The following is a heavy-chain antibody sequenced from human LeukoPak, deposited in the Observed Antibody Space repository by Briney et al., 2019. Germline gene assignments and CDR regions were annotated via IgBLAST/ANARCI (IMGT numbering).Heavy chain of an antibody. Sequence: SVNVSCKSSGGTFSSHTISWVRQAPGQGLEWMGEIVPLFTTTNYAQKFQGRVTLTADESTSTAYMELSSLSSEDTAVYYCARDHLRYFDWYLLSDALDIWGQGTRVTVSS. CDR3: ARDHLRYFDWYLLSDALDI. J-gene: IGHJ3*02. V-gene: IGHV1-69*13. CDR1: GGTFSSHT. CDR2: IVPLFTTT. D-gene: IGHD3-9*01.